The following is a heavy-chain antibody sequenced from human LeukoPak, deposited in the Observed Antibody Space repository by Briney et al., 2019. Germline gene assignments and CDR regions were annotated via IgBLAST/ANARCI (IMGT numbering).Heavy chain of an antibody. Sequence: GGSLRLSCAASGFTFSSYAMSWVRQAPGKGLEWVSAISGSGGSTYYADSVKGRFTISRDNSKNTLYLQMNSLRAEDTAVYYCARDRVVTTGSQYYYYYMDVWGKGTTVTVSS. CDR2: ISGSGGST. V-gene: IGHV3-23*01. D-gene: IGHD2-21*02. CDR1: GFTFSSYA. J-gene: IGHJ6*03. CDR3: ARDRVVTTGSQYYYYYMDV.